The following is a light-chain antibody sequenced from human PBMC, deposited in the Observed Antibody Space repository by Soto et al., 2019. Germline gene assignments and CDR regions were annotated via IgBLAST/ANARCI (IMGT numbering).Light chain of an antibody. CDR3: QLYSYWPLA. J-gene: IGKJ4*01. V-gene: IGKV3-15*01. Sequence: VSTQSRAPRPGFTGKCGTRSCRASQGIGDTLAWYQHKPGQTPRLLIYDTSTRSTGVPTRFSGMRSGAEFTLTIHSLQSEDLAVYYCQLYSYWPLAFGGGTKVDIK. CDR1: QGIGDT. CDR2: DTS.